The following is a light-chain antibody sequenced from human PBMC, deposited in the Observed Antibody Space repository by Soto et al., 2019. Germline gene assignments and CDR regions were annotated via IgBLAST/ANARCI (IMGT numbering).Light chain of an antibody. J-gene: IGLJ2*01. Sequence: QSVLTQPPSVSGAPGQRVTISCTGASSNIGAGYDVHWYQHLPGTVPKLLIYGNTNRPSGVPDRFSGSKSGTSASLAIAGLQAEDEADYYCQSYDSSLSGSVVFGGGTKLTVL. CDR3: QSYDSSLSGSVV. V-gene: IGLV1-40*01. CDR2: GNT. CDR1: SSNIGAGYD.